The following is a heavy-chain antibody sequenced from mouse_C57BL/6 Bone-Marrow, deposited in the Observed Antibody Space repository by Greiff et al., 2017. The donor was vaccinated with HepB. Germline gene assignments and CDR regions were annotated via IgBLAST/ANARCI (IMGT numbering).Heavy chain of an antibody. J-gene: IGHJ3*01. V-gene: IGHV5-4*01. D-gene: IGHD3-2*02. CDR3: ARDRDRSGSFAY. CDR2: ISDGGSYT. CDR1: GFTFSSYA. Sequence: EVKLEESGGGLVKPGGSLKLSCAASGFTFSSYAMSWVRQTPEKRLEWVATISDGGSYTYYPDNVKGRFTISRDNAKNNLYLQMSHLKSEDTAMYYCARDRDRSGSFAYWGQGTLVTVSA.